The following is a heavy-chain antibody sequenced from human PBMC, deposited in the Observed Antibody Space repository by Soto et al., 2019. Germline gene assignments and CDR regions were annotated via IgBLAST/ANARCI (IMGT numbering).Heavy chain of an antibody. J-gene: IGHJ4*02. V-gene: IGHV3-30*03. D-gene: IGHD3-10*02. CDR2: LSYDGSET. Sequence: GGSLRLSCVGSGFIFSNNGMHWVRQTPGKGLEWVAFLSYDGSETFYADSVKGRFTVSRDNSKNTLFLHMGNLRRDDTAVYYCSIVRVADSALDHWGQGTLVTVSS. CDR1: GFIFSNNG. CDR3: SIVRVADSALDH.